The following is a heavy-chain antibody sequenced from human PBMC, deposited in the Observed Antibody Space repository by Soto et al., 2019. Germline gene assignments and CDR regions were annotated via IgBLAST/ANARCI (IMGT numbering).Heavy chain of an antibody. J-gene: IGHJ3*01. CDR3: AKGKSSNYVSHAFDV. V-gene: IGHV3-23*01. CDR2: ISGGGGSI. D-gene: IGHD3-10*02. CDR1: GFNFNTYA. Sequence: EVQVLESGGGLVQPGGSLRLPCAASGFNFNTYAMSWVRQAPGKGLEWVSGISGGGGSIHYVDSVKGRFTISRDNSKNTLYLQMNSLRGEDTDVYYCAKGKSSNYVSHAFDVWGQGTMVTVSS.